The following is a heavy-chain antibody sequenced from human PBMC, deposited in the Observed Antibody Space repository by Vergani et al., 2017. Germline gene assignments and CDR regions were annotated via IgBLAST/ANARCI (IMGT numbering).Heavy chain of an antibody. CDR2: INHSGST. V-gene: IGHV4-34*01. D-gene: IGHD3-3*01. CDR1: GGSFSGYY. J-gene: IGHJ4*02. Sequence: QVQLQQWGAGLLKPSETLSLTCAVYGGSFSGYYWSWIRQPPGKGLEWIGEINHSGSTNYNPSLKSRVTISVDTSKNQFSLKLSSVTAADTAVHYCARDDYDFWSGRIDFWGQGTLVTVSS. CDR3: ARDDYDFWSGRIDF.